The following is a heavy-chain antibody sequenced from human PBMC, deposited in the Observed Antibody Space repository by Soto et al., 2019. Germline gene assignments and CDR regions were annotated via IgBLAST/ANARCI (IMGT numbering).Heavy chain of an antibody. D-gene: IGHD6-13*01. J-gene: IGHJ4*02. CDR1: GFTFSSYG. Sequence: GGSLRLSCAASGFTFSSYGMHWVRQAPGKGLEWVAVIWYDGSNKYYADSVKGRFTISRDNSKNTLYLQMNSLRAEDTAVYYCARLDYSSSWYAGNFYYWGQGALVTVSS. CDR3: ARLDYSSSWYAGNFYY. CDR2: IWYDGSNK. V-gene: IGHV3-33*01.